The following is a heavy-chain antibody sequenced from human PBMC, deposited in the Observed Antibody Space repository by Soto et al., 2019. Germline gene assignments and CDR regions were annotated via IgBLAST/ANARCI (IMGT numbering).Heavy chain of an antibody. CDR1: GGTFSTYS. D-gene: IGHD2-15*01. CDR2: INPFFDAA. V-gene: IGHV1-69*01. Sequence: QVQLVQSGAEVKKPGTAVKVSCKASGGTFSTYSINWVRQAPGQGLEWMGGINPFFDAANYAQKFQGIVTITSDESTCTAKMKLRSLRSDDTAVYYCARDYGHDCSGGNCYFYFWGQGTLVTVSS. J-gene: IGHJ4*02. CDR3: ARDYGHDCSGGNCYFYF.